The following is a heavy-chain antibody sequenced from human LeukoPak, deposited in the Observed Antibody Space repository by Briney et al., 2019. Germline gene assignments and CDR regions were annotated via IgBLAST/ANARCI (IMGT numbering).Heavy chain of an antibody. Sequence: SETLSLTCTVSGGSISSYYWSWIRQPAGKGLEWIGRIYTSGGTNYNPSLKSRVTMSVGTSKNQFSLKLSSVTAADRAVYYCARGEGLGYCSSTSCSPDHDAFDIWGQGTMVTVSS. CDR3: ARGEGLGYCSSTSCSPDHDAFDI. V-gene: IGHV4-4*07. J-gene: IGHJ3*02. D-gene: IGHD2-2*01. CDR1: GGSISSYY. CDR2: IYTSGGT.